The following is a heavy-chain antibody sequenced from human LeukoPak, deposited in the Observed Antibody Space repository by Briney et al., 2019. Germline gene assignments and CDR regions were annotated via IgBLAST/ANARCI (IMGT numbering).Heavy chain of an antibody. CDR2: ISSSGSAI. CDR3: AREKLSFFDSSGYFDY. CDR1: GFTFSSYE. Sequence: GGSLRLSCAASGFTFSSYEMNWVRQAPGKGLAWVSFISSSGSAIHYADSVRGRFTISRDNAKNSLYLQMSRLRAEDTAVYYCAREKLSFFDSSGYFDYWGQGTLVTVSS. D-gene: IGHD3-22*01. V-gene: IGHV3-48*03. J-gene: IGHJ4*02.